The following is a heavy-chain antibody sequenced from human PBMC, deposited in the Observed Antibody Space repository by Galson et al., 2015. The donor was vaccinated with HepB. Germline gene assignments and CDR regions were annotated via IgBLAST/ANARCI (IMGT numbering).Heavy chain of an antibody. CDR3: AKDRVANGSGSYYCIFDY. V-gene: IGHV3-30*02. CDR1: GFTFSSYG. Sequence: SLRLSCAASGFTFSSYGMHWVRQAPGKGLEWVAFIRYDGSNKYYADSVKGRFTISRDNSKNTLYLQMNSLRAEDTAVYYCAKDRVANGSGSYYCIFDYWGQGTLVTVSS. CDR2: IRYDGSNK. D-gene: IGHD3-10*01. J-gene: IGHJ4*02.